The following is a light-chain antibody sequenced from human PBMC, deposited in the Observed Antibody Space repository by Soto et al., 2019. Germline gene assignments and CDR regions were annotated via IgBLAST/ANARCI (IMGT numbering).Light chain of an antibody. Sequence: EVGMTQSPATLSVSPGERATLSCRASQSVSSNLAWYQQKPGQAPRLLIYGASTRAAGIPARFSGSGSGTDFTLTISRLHPEDFAVYYCQQCGSSPLTFGGGTKVDIK. V-gene: IGKV3-15*01. CDR1: QSVSSN. CDR3: QQCGSSPLT. J-gene: IGKJ4*01. CDR2: GAS.